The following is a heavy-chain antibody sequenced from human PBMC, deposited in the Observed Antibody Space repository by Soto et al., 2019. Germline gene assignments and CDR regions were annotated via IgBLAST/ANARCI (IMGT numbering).Heavy chain of an antibody. CDR1: GFIFSGYA. D-gene: IGHD5-12*01. CDR2: ISDDGNTK. CDR3: AKESSAYEIDY. J-gene: IGHJ4*02. V-gene: IGHV3-30-3*02. Sequence: QVQLVESGGGVVQPGRSLRLSCAASGFIFSGYAMHWVRQAPGKGLEWVAVISDDGNTKYYADSVKGRFTVSSDNSKNTLYVQMNNLSAEDTAMYYSAKESSAYEIDYWGQGTLVTVSS.